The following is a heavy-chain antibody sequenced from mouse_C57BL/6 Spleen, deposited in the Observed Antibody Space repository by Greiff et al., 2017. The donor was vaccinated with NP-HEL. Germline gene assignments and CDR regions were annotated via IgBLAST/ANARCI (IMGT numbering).Heavy chain of an antibody. CDR1: GYTFTDYE. D-gene: IGHD4-1*01. V-gene: IGHV1-15*01. CDR3: TRSGD. Sequence: VQLVESGAELVRPGASVTLSCKASGYTFTDYEMHWVKQTPVHGLEWIGAIDPETGGTAYNQKFKGKAILTADKSSSTAYMELRSLTSEDSAVYYCTRSGDWGQGTTLTVSS. CDR2: IDPETGGT. J-gene: IGHJ2*01.